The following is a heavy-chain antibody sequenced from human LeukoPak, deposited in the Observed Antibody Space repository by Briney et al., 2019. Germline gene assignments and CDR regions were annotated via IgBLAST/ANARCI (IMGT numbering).Heavy chain of an antibody. Sequence: PSETLSLTCTVSGGSISSSSFYWGWIRQPPGKGLEWIGSIYYSGTTKYNPSLKSRVTISVDNSNNKFSPRLSSVTAADTALYYCARGTLYSGWSYYFDSWGQGTLVTVSS. CDR2: IYYSGTT. CDR3: ARGTLYSGWSYYFDS. D-gene: IGHD6-19*01. CDR1: GGSISSSSFY. J-gene: IGHJ4*02. V-gene: IGHV4-39*07.